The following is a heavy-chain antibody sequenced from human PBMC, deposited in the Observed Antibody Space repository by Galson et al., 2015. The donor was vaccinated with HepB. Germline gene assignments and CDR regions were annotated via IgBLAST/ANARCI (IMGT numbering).Heavy chain of an antibody. J-gene: IGHJ6*02. CDR3: ARDLNGRWQRISYYYDYGMDV. CDR1: GYTFTAYA. V-gene: IGHV1-3*01. CDR2: INPGNVNT. Sequence: SCKASGYTFTAYAIHWVRQAPGQRLEWMGWINPGNVNTEYSQKFQGRVTITRDTSASTAYMELRSLRSEDTAVYYCARDLNGRWQRISYYYDYGMDVWGQGTTVIVSS. D-gene: IGHD4-23*01.